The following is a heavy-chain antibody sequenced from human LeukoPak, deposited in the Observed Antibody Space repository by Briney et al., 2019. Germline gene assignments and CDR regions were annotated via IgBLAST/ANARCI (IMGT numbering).Heavy chain of an antibody. CDR2: INHSGST. CDR1: GGSIRGYY. J-gene: IGHJ4*02. D-gene: IGHD1-26*01. CDR3: ARGRSGSYLDY. V-gene: IGHV4-34*01. Sequence: SETLSLTCAVSGGSIRGYYWSWIRQPPGKGLEWIGEINHSGSTNYNPSLKSRVTISVDTSKNQFSLKLSSVTAADTAVYYCARGRSGSYLDYWGQGTLVTVSS.